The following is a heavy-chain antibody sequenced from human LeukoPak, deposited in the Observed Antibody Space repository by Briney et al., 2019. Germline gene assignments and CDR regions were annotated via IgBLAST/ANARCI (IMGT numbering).Heavy chain of an antibody. J-gene: IGHJ4*02. CDR3: AREKNYDILTGYYSATDY. Sequence: ASVKLSCKASGYTFTSYGISWVRQVPGQGLEWMGWISAYNGNTNYAQKLQGRVTMTTDTSTSTAYMELRSLRSDDTAVYYCAREKNYDILTGYYSATDYWGQGTLVTVSS. CDR1: GYTFTSYG. V-gene: IGHV1-18*01. D-gene: IGHD3-9*01. CDR2: ISAYNGNT.